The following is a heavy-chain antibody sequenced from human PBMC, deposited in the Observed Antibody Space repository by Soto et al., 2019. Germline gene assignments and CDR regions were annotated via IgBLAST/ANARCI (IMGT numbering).Heavy chain of an antibody. D-gene: IGHD3-22*01. CDR2: INPSGGST. J-gene: IGHJ3*02. CDR3: ARPRVPSRNYYDSSGYYLDAFDI. V-gene: IGHV1-46*01. Sequence: ASVKVSCKASGYTFTSYYMHWVRQAPGQGLEWMGIINPSGGSTSYAQKFQGRVTMTRDTSTSTVYMELSSLRSEDTAVYYCARPRVPSRNYYDSSGYYLDAFDIWGQGTMVTVSS. CDR1: GYTFTSYY.